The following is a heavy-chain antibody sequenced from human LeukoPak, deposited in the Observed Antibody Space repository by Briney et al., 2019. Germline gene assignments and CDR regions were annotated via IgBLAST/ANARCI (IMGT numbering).Heavy chain of an antibody. CDR3: ARGPYSSSWYLDFQH. D-gene: IGHD6-13*01. J-gene: IGHJ1*01. CDR2: IIPIFGTA. Sequence: ASVKVSCKASGGTFSSYAISWVRQAPGQGLEWMGGIIPIFGTANYAQKFQGRVTITADESTSTAYMELSSLRSEDTAVYYCARGPYSSSWYLDFQHWGQGTLVTVSS. V-gene: IGHV1-69*13. CDR1: GGTFSSYA.